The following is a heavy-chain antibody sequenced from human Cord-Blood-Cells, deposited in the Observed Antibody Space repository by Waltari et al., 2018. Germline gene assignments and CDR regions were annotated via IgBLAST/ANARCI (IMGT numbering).Heavy chain of an antibody. D-gene: IGHD2-15*01. J-gene: IGHJ5*02. CDR2: IYHRGST. Sequence: LQESGSGLVKPSQTLYLTCAVPGGSISSGGYSWSWTRQPPGKGLEWIGYIYHRGSTYYNPALKSRVTISIDRSKNQFPLKLSSVTAADTAVYYCARGVVVAANNWFDPWGQGTLVTVSS. CDR3: ARGVVVAANNWFDP. V-gene: IGHV4-30-2*01. CDR1: GGSISSGGYS.